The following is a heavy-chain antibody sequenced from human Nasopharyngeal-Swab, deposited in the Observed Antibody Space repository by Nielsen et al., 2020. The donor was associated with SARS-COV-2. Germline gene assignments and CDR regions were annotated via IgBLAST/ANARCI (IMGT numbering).Heavy chain of an antibody. CDR2: IKQDGSEK. CDR1: GFTFSSYW. CDR3: ARDGWELLGDFDY. Sequence: GESLKISCAASGFTFSSYWMSWVRQAPGKGLEWVANIKQDGSEKYYVDSVKGRFTISRDNAKNSLYLQMNSLRAEDTAVYYCARDGWELLGDFDYWGQGTPVTVSS. V-gene: IGHV3-7*01. J-gene: IGHJ4*02. D-gene: IGHD1-26*01.